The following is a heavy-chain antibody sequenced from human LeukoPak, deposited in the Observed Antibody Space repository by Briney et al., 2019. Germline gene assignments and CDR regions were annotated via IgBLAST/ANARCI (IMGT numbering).Heavy chain of an antibody. J-gene: IGHJ4*02. CDR2: ITSSSNTI. CDR3: ARGYSSSWYRFDY. D-gene: IGHD6-13*01. CDR1: GFTFSSYG. V-gene: IGHV3-48*04. Sequence: GGSLRLSCTASGFTFSSYGMNWVRQAPGKGLEWVSYITSSSNTIQYADSVKGRFTISRDNAKNSLYLQMNSLRAEDTAVYYCARGYSSSWYRFDYWGQGTLVTVSS.